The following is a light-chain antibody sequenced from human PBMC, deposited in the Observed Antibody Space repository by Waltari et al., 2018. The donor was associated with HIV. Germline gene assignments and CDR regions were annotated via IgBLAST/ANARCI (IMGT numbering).Light chain of an antibody. CDR3: QSWDADIHV. Sequence: QLVLTQSPSASASLGASVKLTCTLNSGHTNYAIAWHQQQPEKGPRYLMKLNGDGSHTKGDGIPDRFSGSSSGAERYLTISSLQSDDEADYYCQSWDADIHVFGGGTKLTVL. J-gene: IGLJ3*02. CDR2: LNGDGSH. CDR1: SGHTNYA. V-gene: IGLV4-69*01.